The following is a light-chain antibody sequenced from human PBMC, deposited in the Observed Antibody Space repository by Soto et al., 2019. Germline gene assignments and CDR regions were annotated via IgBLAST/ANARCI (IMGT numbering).Light chain of an antibody. V-gene: IGKV1-5*03. Sequence: SPSTLSATVGDRVTITCRASQSISSWLAWYQQKPGKAPKLLIYKASSLESGVPSRFSGSGSGTEFTLTISSLQPDDFATYYCQQYNSYPWTFGQGTKV. J-gene: IGKJ1*01. CDR2: KAS. CDR3: QQYNSYPWT. CDR1: QSISSW.